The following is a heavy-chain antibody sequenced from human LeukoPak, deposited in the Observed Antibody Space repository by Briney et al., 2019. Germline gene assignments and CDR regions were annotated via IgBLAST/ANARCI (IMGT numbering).Heavy chain of an antibody. Sequence: PGGSLRLSCAASGSRFDDYSMHWVRQAPGKGLEWVSGISWKSGSIGYADSVKGRFTISRDNAKSSLYLQMNSLRPEDTALYYCAKDRTTVAIGAFDVWGQGTMVSVSS. J-gene: IGHJ3*01. CDR2: ISWKSGSI. CDR3: AKDRTTVAIGAFDV. V-gene: IGHV3-9*01. D-gene: IGHD4-23*01. CDR1: GSRFDDYS.